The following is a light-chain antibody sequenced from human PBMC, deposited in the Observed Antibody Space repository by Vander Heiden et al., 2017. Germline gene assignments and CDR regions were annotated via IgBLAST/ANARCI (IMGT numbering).Light chain of an antibody. Sequence: SVLTQPPSVSGAPGQRVTISCTGSSSNIGAGYDVHWYQQLPGTAPKLLIYGNSNRPSGVPDRFSGSKSGTSASLAITGLQAEDEADYCCQSYDSSLSGSVVFGGGTKLTVL. CDR2: GNS. J-gene: IGLJ2*01. V-gene: IGLV1-40*01. CDR1: SSNIGAGYD. CDR3: QSYDSSLSGSVV.